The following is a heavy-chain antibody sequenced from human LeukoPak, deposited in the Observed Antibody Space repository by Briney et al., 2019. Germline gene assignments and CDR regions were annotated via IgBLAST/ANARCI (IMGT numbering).Heavy chain of an antibody. CDR1: GFTFSSYW. D-gene: IGHD6-25*01. CDR3: ARDEIPSGT. J-gene: IGHJ3*01. Sequence: GGTLRLSCAASGFTFSSYWMHWVRQAPGKGLVWVARINTNGSPTYYADSVKGRFTISRDNSRSTVDLQMNSLRVEDTGIYYCARDEIPSGTWGQGTMVIVSS. V-gene: IGHV3-74*01. CDR2: INTNGSPT.